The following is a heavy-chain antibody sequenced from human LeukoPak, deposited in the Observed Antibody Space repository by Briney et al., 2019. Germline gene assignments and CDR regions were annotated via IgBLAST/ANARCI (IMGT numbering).Heavy chain of an antibody. V-gene: IGHV1-69*06. CDR3: ARELGITMIVVVSPGYFDH. J-gene: IGHJ4*02. CDR2: IIPIFGTA. CDR1: GGTFSSYA. Sequence: GASVKVSCKASGGTFSSYAISWVRQAPGQGLEWMGRIIPIFGTANYAQKFQGRVTITADKSTSTAYMELSSLRSEDTAVYYCARELGITMIVVVSPGYFDHGPWGTLVTVSS. D-gene: IGHD3-22*01.